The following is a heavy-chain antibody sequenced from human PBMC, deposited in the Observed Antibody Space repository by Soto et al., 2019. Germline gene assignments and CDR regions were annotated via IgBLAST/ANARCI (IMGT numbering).Heavy chain of an antibody. CDR3: ARKFGGTYFDY. Sequence: QVQLVESGGGVVQPGRSLRLSCAASGFTFSSYGMHWVRQAPGKGLEWVAVIWYDGSNKYYADSVKGRFTISRDNSKNTLYLQMTSLRAEDTAVDYCARKFGGTYFDYWGQGTLVTVFS. V-gene: IGHV3-33*01. CDR1: GFTFSSYG. D-gene: IGHD3-10*01. J-gene: IGHJ4*02. CDR2: IWYDGSNK.